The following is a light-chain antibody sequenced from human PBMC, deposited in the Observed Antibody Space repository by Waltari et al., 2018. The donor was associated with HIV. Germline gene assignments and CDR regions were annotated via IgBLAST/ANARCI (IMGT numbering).Light chain of an antibody. V-gene: IGKV3-15*01. CDR1: ESVSSN. CDR3: QEYNNWPWT. CDR2: GGS. J-gene: IGKJ1*01. Sequence: EIVLTQSPATLSVSPGDRVTLSCRASESVSSNLAWYQQKPGQAPRLVFYGGSSRATGIPDRFSGSGSGTEFTLTISSLQSEDFAVYYCQEYNNWPWTFGQGTKVEIK.